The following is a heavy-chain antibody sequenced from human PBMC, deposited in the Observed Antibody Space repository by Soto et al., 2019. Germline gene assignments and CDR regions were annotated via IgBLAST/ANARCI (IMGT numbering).Heavy chain of an antibody. CDR2: INPNNGGT. V-gene: IGHV1-2*04. CDR1: GHTFTGYY. CDR3: NILLWCGSGPTLVNPNENF. J-gene: IGHJ4*01. Sequence: ASVKVSCKASGHTFTGYYMHWVRQAPGQRLEWMRWINPNNGGTNYAQKFQGWVTMTRDTSISTVYMELSRLRSDDTAVGSVNILLWCGSGPTLVNPNENF. D-gene: IGHD2-21*01.